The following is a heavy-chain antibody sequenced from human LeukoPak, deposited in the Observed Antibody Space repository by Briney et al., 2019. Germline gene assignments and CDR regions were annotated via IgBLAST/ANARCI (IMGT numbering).Heavy chain of an antibody. J-gene: IGHJ4*02. D-gene: IGHD2-2*01. CDR1: GFTFTTYA. CDR2: ISGSGGST. CDR3: AKVLGYCSSTSCLNKWGIFDY. Sequence: PGGSLRLSCIGSGFTFTTYAMSWVRQAPGKGLEWVSAISGSGGSTYYADSVKGRFTISRDNSKNTLYLQMNSLRAEDTAVYYCAKVLGYCSSTSCLNKWGIFDYWGQGTLVTVSS. V-gene: IGHV3-23*01.